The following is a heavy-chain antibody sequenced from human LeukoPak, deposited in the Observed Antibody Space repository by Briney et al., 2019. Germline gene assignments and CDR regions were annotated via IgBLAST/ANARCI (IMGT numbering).Heavy chain of an antibody. J-gene: IGHJ4*02. Sequence: GGPPRLSCAASGFTFSTYAMSWVRQAPGKGLEWVSVIYSGGSTYYADCVKGRFTISRDNSKNTLYLQMNSLRAEDTDVYYCARDAHSGRGYWGQGTLVTVSS. V-gene: IGHV3-66*02. CDR1: GFTFSTYA. CDR3: ARDAHSGRGY. D-gene: IGHD3-10*01. CDR2: IYSGGST.